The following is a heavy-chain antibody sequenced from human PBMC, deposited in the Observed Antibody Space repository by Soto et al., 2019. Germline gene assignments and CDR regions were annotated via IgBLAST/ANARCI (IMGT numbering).Heavy chain of an antibody. CDR3: ARDYGSGSYYTGDLDY. CDR1: GYTFSGYY. Sequence: GXSVKVDCHAAGYTFSGYYIHWVRQAPGQGLEWMGWINPNSGDTNYAQKFQGRVTMTRDTSISTAYMELSRLRSDDTAVYYCARDYGSGSYYTGDLDYCGQGTLVTVSS. V-gene: IGHV1-2*02. CDR2: INPNSGDT. J-gene: IGHJ4*02. D-gene: IGHD3-10*01.